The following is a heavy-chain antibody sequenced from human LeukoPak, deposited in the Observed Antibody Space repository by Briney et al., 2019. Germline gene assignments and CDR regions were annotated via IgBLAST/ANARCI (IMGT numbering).Heavy chain of an antibody. D-gene: IGHD6-19*01. CDR1: GFTFSSYA. J-gene: IGHJ4*02. CDR2: ISYDGSNK. Sequence: GGSLRLSCAASGFTFSSYAMHWVRQAPGKGLEWVAVISYDGSNKYYAGSVKGRFTISRDNSKNTLYLQMNSLRAEDTAVYYCARESLSSGSFDYWGQGTLVTVSS. CDR3: ARESLSSGSFDY. V-gene: IGHV3-30-3*01.